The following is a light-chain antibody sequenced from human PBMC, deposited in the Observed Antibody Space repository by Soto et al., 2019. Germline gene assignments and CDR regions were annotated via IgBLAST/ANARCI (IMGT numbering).Light chain of an antibody. J-gene: IGKJ2*01. CDR3: QQYGSPPPYT. Sequence: EVVLTQSPGTLSLSPGERATLSCRASQSVSNNYLAWYQQTPGHGPRLLIFGSSDRATGIPDRFSGSGSGTDFNLTISRLEPEDFEVDYCQQYGSPPPYTFGQGTKLEIK. CDR2: GSS. V-gene: IGKV3-20*01. CDR1: QSVSNNY.